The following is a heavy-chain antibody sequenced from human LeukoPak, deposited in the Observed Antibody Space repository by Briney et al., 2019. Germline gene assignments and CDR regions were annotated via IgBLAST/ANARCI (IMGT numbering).Heavy chain of an antibody. V-gene: IGHV3-21*01. J-gene: IGHJ3*02. CDR2: ISSSSNYI. CDR3: ARVSILIVPYYAFDI. Sequence: GGSLRLSCAASGFSFSSYSMKRVRQAPGKGLEWVSSISSSSNYIYYADSVKGRFTISRDNAKNSLYLQMNSLRAEDTAVYYCARVSILIVPYYAFDIWGQGTMVTVSS. D-gene: IGHD2/OR15-2a*01. CDR1: GFSFSSYS.